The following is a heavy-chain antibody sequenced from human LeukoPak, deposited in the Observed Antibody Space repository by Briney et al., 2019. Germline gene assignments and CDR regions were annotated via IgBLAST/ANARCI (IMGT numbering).Heavy chain of an antibody. J-gene: IGHJ5*02. V-gene: IGHV3-30*18. CDR3: AKYLTTVTTGGFDP. D-gene: IGHD4-17*01. CDR1: GFTFSSYG. Sequence: SGGSLRLSCAASGFTFSSYGMHWVRQAPGKGLEWVAVISYDGSSKYYSDSVKGRFTISRDNSKNTQYLQMNSLRAEDTAVYYCAKYLTTVTTGGFDPWGQGTLVTVSS. CDR2: ISYDGSSK.